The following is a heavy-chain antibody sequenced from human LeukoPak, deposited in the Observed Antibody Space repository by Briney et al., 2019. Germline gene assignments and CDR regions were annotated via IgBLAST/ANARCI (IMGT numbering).Heavy chain of an antibody. CDR2: IYTSGST. Sequence: SETLSLTCTVSGGSISSYYWSWIRQPAGQGLEQIGRIYTSGSTNYNPSLKSRVTMSVDTSKNQLSLKLSSVTAADTAVYYCARDSGCSSGWYWDYWGQGTLVTVSS. D-gene: IGHD6-19*01. V-gene: IGHV4-4*07. J-gene: IGHJ4*02. CDR3: ARDSGCSSGWYWDY. CDR1: GGSISSYY.